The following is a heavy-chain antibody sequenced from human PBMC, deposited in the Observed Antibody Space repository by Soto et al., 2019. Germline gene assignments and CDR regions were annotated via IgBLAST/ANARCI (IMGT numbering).Heavy chain of an antibody. V-gene: IGHV3-74*01. J-gene: IGHJ4*02. D-gene: IGHD1-1*01. Sequence: EVQLVESGGGLVQPGGSLRLSCAASGFNLGSYWMHWVRQAPGKGLVWVSRINDYGTTINYAESVEGRFTISRDAAKGEVYLQMNNLRAEDTAVYYCARGGLEPFDYLGEGALVTVSS. CDR3: ARGGLEPFDY. CDR2: INDYGTTI. CDR1: GFNLGSYW.